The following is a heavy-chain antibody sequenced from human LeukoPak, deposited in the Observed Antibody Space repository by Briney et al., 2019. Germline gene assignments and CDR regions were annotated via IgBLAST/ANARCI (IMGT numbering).Heavy chain of an antibody. CDR3: AKDPNFYYCMDV. V-gene: IGHV3-21*04. CDR2: ISSSSYI. J-gene: IGHJ6*03. CDR1: GFTFSSYS. Sequence: PGGSLRLSCAASGFTFSSYSMSWVRQAPGKGLEWVSSISSSSYIYYADSVKGRFTISRDNAKNSLYLQMNSLRAEDTAVYYCAKDPNFYYCMDVWGKGTTVTISS.